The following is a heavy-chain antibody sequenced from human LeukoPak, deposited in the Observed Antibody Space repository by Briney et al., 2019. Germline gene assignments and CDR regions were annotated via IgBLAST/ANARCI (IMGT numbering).Heavy chain of an antibody. CDR1: GVSISSGDYY. J-gene: IGHJ4*02. CDR2: VYHSGST. V-gene: IGHV4-30-4*01. CDR3: ARAHGSPSVRLFDS. D-gene: IGHD3-10*01. Sequence: SETLSLTCTVSGVSISSGDYYWSWIRQPPGKVLEWIGYVYHSGSTYYSPPPRNRVTLSVDTSKNQFSLKLSSVTAADTAVYYCARAHGSPSVRLFDSWGQGTLVTVSS.